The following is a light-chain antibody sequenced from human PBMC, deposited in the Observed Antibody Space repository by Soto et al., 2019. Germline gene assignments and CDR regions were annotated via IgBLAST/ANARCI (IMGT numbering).Light chain of an antibody. Sequence: EIVLTKSPATLSLSPGERATLSCRASQSVRSYLAWYQQKPGQAPRLLIYDASNRATGIPARFSGSGSGTDFTLTISSLEPEDFAVYYCQQRSNRLTFGGGTKVEIK. CDR2: DAS. CDR1: QSVRSY. CDR3: QQRSNRLT. V-gene: IGKV3-11*01. J-gene: IGKJ4*01.